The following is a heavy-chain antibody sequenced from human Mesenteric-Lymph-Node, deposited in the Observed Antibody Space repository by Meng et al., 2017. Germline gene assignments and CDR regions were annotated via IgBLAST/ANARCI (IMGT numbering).Heavy chain of an antibody. CDR2: ISGSGGDT. D-gene: IGHD2-21*02. CDR1: GVTFSSYA. V-gene: IGHV3-23*04. Sequence: VLLVESGGGFVQPGGSLRLSCAASGVTFSSYAMSWVRQAPGKGLEWVSTISGSGGDTFYADSVKGRFTISRDNSKNTLYLQMNSLRDDDTAIYYCARKEVTKANFDYWGQGTLVTVSS. J-gene: IGHJ4*02. CDR3: ARKEVTKANFDY.